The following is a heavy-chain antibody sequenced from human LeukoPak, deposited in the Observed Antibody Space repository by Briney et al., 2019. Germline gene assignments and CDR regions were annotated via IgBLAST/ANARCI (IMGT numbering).Heavy chain of an antibody. CDR2: ISGSGGST. V-gene: IGHV3-23*01. CDR1: GFTFSSYA. Sequence: GGSLRLSCAASGFTFSSYAMSWVRQAPGKGLEWVSAISGSGGSTYYADSVKGRSTISRDNSKNTLYLQMNSLRAGDTAVYYCAKDLAVAGIFDYWGQGTLVTVSS. D-gene: IGHD6-19*01. J-gene: IGHJ4*02. CDR3: AKDLAVAGIFDY.